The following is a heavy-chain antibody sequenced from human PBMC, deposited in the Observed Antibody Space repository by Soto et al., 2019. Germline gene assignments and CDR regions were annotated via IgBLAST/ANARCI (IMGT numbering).Heavy chain of an antibody. J-gene: IGHJ6*02. CDR1: GFTFSSYS. CDR2: ISSSSSTI. D-gene: IGHD3-22*01. V-gene: IGHV3-48*02. Sequence: EVQLVESGGGLVQPGGSLRLSCAASGFTFSSYSMNWVRQAPGKGLAWVSYISSSSSTIYYADSVKGRFTISRDNAKNSLYLQMNSLRDEDTAVYYCATYYYDSSGYYPVNYYYYGMDVWGQGTTVTVSS. CDR3: ATYYYDSSGYYPVNYYYYGMDV.